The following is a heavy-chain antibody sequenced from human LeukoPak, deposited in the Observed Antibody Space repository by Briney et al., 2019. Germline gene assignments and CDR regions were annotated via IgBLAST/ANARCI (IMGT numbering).Heavy chain of an antibody. CDR2: IASSGST. J-gene: IGHJ4*02. CDR1: GGSIRRGSYH. Sequence: SEPLSLPCTVSGGSIRRGSYHWSWFRQPAGKGREWIGSIASSGSTSYNPSLKSRVTSSVDTSKNQFFLNLSSVTATNTAGYYCAREAPRPDYWGQGTLVTVSS. CDR3: AREAPRPDY. V-gene: IGHV4-61*02.